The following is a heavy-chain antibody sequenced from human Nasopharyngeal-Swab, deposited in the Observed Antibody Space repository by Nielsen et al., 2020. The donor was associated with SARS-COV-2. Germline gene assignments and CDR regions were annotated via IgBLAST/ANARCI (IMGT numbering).Heavy chain of an antibody. V-gene: IGHV4-59*01. CDR1: GGSISSYY. D-gene: IGHD6-13*01. J-gene: IGHJ3*02. Sequence: SETLSLTCTVSGGSISSYYWSWIRQPPGKGLEWIGYIYYSGSTNYNPSLKSRVTISVDTSKNKFSLKLSSVTAADTAVYYFAREHSNTIAAPDAFDIWGQGTMVTVSS. CDR3: AREHSNTIAAPDAFDI. CDR2: IYYSGST.